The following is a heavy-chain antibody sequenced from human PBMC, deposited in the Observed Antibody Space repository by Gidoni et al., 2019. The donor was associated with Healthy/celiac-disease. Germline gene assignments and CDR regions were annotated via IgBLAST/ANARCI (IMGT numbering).Heavy chain of an antibody. CDR1: GFTFRSYA. CDR3: AKGGGPRYSSSWYLGDAFDI. V-gene: IGHV3-23*01. Sequence: EVQLLESGGGLVQPGGSLRLSCAASGFTFRSYALRWVRQAPGKGLGWVSAISGSGGSTYYADSVKGRFTISRDNSKNTLYLQMNSLRAEDTAVYYCAKGGGPRYSSSWYLGDAFDIWGQGTMVTVSS. D-gene: IGHD6-13*01. CDR2: ISGSGGST. J-gene: IGHJ3*02.